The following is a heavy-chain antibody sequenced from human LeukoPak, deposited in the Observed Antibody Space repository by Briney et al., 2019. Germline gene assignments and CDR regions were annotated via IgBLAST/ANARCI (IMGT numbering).Heavy chain of an antibody. CDR1: GGTFSSYA. Sequence: GASVKVSCKASGGTFSSYAISWVRQAPGQGLEWMGGIIPIFGTANYAQKFQGRVTITADESTSTAYMELSSLRSEDTAVYYCARGLWIFGVVTIPQSAPNAYMDVWGKGTTVTVSS. D-gene: IGHD3-3*01. CDR2: IIPIFGTA. CDR3: ARGLWIFGVVTIPQSAPNAYMDV. V-gene: IGHV1-69*13. J-gene: IGHJ6*03.